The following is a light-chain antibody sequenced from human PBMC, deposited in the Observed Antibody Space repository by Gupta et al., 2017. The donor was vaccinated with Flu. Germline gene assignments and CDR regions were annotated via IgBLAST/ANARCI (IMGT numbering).Light chain of an antibody. J-gene: IGLJ1*01. CDR2: QDN. Sequence: SSEMTQPPSVSVSPGQTASISCSGGDWGSKYASWYQQKPGQSPVLVIYQDNQRPAGIPERFSGSRSGNTATLTITGTKARDEADYYCQAGDSSNGVFGTGTKHTVL. CDR1: DWGSKY. CDR3: QAGDSSNGV. V-gene: IGLV3-1*01.